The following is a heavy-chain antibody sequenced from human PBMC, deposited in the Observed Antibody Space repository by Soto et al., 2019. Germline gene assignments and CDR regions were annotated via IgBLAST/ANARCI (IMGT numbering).Heavy chain of an antibody. CDR2: INPSGGST. J-gene: IGHJ3*02. Sequence: ASVKVSCKASGYTFTSYYMHWVRQAPGQGLEWMGIINPSGGSTSYAQKFQGRVTMTRDTSTSTVYMELSSLRSEDTAVYYCARALGFGPPLLGYCSGGSCPGAVHIWGTGPMVTVS. D-gene: IGHD2-15*01. V-gene: IGHV1-46*01. CDR1: GYTFTSYY. CDR3: ARALGFGPPLLGYCSGGSCPGAVHI.